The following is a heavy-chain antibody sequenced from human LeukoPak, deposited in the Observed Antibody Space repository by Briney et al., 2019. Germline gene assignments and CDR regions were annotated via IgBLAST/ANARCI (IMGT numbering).Heavy chain of an antibody. Sequence: ASVKVSCKASGYTFTSYGISWVRQAPGQGLEWMGWISAYNGNTNYAQKLQGRVTMTTDTSTSTAYMELRSLRSDDTAVYYCAKVHSSGYYEHYDYWGQGTLVTVSS. CDR1: GYTFTSYG. J-gene: IGHJ4*02. D-gene: IGHD3-22*01. CDR2: ISAYNGNT. CDR3: AKVHSSGYYEHYDY. V-gene: IGHV1-18*01.